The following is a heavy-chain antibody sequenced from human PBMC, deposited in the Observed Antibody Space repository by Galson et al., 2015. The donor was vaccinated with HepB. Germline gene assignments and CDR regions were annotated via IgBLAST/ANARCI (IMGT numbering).Heavy chain of an antibody. CDR2: IYSGGST. J-gene: IGHJ4*02. V-gene: IGHV3-53*01. D-gene: IGHD6-19*01. CDR3: ARGLGIAVSDY. Sequence: SLRLSCAASGFTVSSNYMSWVRQAPGRGLEWVSVIYSGGSTYYADSVKGRFTISRDNSKNTLYLQMNSLRAEDTAVYYCARGLGIAVSDYWGQGTLVTVSS. CDR1: GFTVSSNY.